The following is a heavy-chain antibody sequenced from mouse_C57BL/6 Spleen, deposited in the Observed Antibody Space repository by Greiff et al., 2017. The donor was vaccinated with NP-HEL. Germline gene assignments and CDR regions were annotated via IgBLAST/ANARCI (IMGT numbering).Heavy chain of an antibody. Sequence: LKESGAELVRPGTSVKVSCKASGYAFTNYLIEWVKQRPGQGLEWIGVINPGSGGTNYNEKFKGKATLTADKSSSTAYMQLSSLTSEDSAVYFCAWGDGYYGAMDYWGQGTSVTVSS. CDR3: AWGDGYYGAMDY. J-gene: IGHJ4*01. D-gene: IGHD2-3*01. V-gene: IGHV1-54*01. CDR1: GYAFTNYL. CDR2: INPGSGGT.